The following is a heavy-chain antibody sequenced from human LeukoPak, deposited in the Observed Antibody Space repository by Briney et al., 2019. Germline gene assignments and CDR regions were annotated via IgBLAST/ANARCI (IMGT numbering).Heavy chain of an antibody. D-gene: IGHD6-19*01. CDR2: ISGSGGST. Sequence: GSLRLSCAASGFTFSSYGMGWVRQAPGKGLEWVSAISGSGGSTYYADSVKGRFTISRDNSKNTLYLQMNSLRAEDTAVYYCAKPLESQWTYYFDYWGQGTLVTVSS. CDR3: AKPLESQWTYYFDY. J-gene: IGHJ4*02. V-gene: IGHV3-23*01. CDR1: GFTFSSYG.